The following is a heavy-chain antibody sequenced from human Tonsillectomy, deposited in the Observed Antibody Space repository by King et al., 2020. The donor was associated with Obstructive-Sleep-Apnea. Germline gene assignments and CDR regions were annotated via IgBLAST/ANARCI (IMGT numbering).Heavy chain of an antibody. Sequence: VQLVESGAEVKKPGESLRISCKGSGYSLTSYWISWVRQMPGKGLEWMGRIDPSDSYTNYSPSFQGHVTISADKSISTAYLQWSSRKASDTAMYYCARLGYSSSWFDPWGQGTLVTVSS. CDR3: ARLGYSSSWFDP. V-gene: IGHV5-10-1*03. D-gene: IGHD6-13*01. J-gene: IGHJ5*02. CDR2: IDPSDSYT. CDR1: GYSLTSYW.